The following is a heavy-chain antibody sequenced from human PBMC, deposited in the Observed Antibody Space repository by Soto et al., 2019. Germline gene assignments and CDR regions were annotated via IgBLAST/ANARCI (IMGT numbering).Heavy chain of an antibody. Sequence: GGSLRLSCAASGFTFSNAWMSWVRQAPGKGLEWVGRIKSKTDGGTTDYAAPVKGRFTISRDDSKNTLYLQMNSLKTEGTAVYYCTTDFASSGYPKYWGQGTLVTVSS. CDR2: IKSKTDGGTT. D-gene: IGHD3-22*01. CDR1: GFTFSNAW. J-gene: IGHJ4*02. V-gene: IGHV3-15*01. CDR3: TTDFASSGYPKY.